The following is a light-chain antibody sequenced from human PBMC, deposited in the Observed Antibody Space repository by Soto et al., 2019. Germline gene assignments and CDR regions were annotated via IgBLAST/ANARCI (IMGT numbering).Light chain of an antibody. CDR1: QSLGSTF. CDR2: GAS. J-gene: IGKJ4*01. Sequence: EILLTQSPGTLSLSPGDRATLSCRASQSLGSTFLAWYQQKFGQSPRLLIYGASDRATDIPDRFSGSGSGADFTLTISRLEPEDFAVYFCHQYGTLPLSFGGGTKVEIK. V-gene: IGKV3-20*01. CDR3: HQYGTLPLS.